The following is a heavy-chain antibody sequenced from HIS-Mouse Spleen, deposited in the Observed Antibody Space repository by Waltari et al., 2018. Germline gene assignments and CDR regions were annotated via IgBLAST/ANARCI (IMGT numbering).Heavy chain of an antibody. V-gene: IGHV4-39*07. Sequence: QLQLQESGPGLVKPSETLSLTCTVSGGSISSSSYYWGWIRQPPGKGLEWSGSIYYSGSTYYTPPLKGRVTISVDTSKNQFSLKLSSVTAADTAVYYCARGVVVVPAAPTAFDIWGQGTMVTVSS. CDR2: IYYSGST. CDR3: ARGVVVVPAAPTAFDI. J-gene: IGHJ3*02. D-gene: IGHD2-2*01. CDR1: GGSISSSSYY.